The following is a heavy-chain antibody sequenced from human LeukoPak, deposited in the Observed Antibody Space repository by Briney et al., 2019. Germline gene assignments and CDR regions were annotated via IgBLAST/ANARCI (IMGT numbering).Heavy chain of an antibody. D-gene: IGHD3-3*01. V-gene: IGHV4-39*07. Sequence: SETLSLTCIVSGGSISSSIYYWGWVRQPPGKALEWLGSTYRIPPLKSRVTISVDTSRNQFSLRLSSVTAADTAVYFCARVFGNYQEAMDVWGQGTTVTVSS. CDR3: ARVFGNYQEAMDV. J-gene: IGHJ6*02. CDR1: GGSISSSIYY. CDR2: GST.